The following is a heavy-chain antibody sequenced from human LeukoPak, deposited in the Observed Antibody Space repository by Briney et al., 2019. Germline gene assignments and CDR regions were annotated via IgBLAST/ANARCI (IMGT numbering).Heavy chain of an antibody. CDR1: GFTFSSYA. D-gene: IGHD3-3*01. CDR2: ISGSGGST. V-gene: IGHV3-23*01. J-gene: IGHJ3*02. CDR3: AKSFDFGVVIMDMYAFDI. Sequence: GGSLRLSCAASGFTFSSYAMSWVRQAPGKGLEWVSAISGSGGSTYYADSVKGRFTISRDNSKNTLYLQMNSLRAEDTAVYYCAKSFDFGVVIMDMYAFDIWGQGTMVTVSS.